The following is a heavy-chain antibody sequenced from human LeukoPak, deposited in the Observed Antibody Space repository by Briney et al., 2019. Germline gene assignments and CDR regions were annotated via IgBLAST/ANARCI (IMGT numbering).Heavy chain of an antibody. CDR2: IHYSGGT. Sequence: SETLSLTCTVSGGSISSGSYFWGWIRQPPGKGVEWIGSIHYSGGTYYNPSLKSRVTISVDTSKNQFSVKLSSVTAADTGVYYCARRRSGSSDGYYFDYWGQGTLVTVSS. CDR1: GGSISSGSYF. D-gene: IGHD1-26*01. J-gene: IGHJ4*02. CDR3: ARRRSGSSDGYYFDY. V-gene: IGHV4-39*01.